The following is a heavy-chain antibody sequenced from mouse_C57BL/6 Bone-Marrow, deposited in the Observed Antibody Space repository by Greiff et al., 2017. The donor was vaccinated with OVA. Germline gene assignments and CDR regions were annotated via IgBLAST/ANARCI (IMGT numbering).Heavy chain of an antibody. CDR2: IYPRDGST. CDR3: ARDDYDDPSWFAY. Sequence: RERSGAELVRPGGSVKLSCKASGYTFTSYDINWVKQRPGQGLEWIGWIYPRDGSTKYNEKFKGKATLTVDTSSSTAYMELHSLTSEDSAVYFCARDDYDDPSWFAYWGQGTLVTVSA. CDR1: GYTFTSYD. D-gene: IGHD2-4*01. V-gene: IGHV1-85*01. J-gene: IGHJ3*01.